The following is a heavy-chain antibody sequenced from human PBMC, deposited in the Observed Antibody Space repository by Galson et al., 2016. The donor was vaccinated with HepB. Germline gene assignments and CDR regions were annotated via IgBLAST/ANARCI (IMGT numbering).Heavy chain of an antibody. Sequence: SLRLSCAASGFTFSSYGMHWVRQAPGKGLEWVAFISYDGRNKKYADSVKGRFTISRDNSKKTLYLQMNSLRAEDTAVYYCAKDGRIYCSSASCHVHFHYWGQGTLVTVSS. J-gene: IGHJ4*02. CDR1: GFTFSSYG. D-gene: IGHD2-2*01. CDR3: AKDGRIYCSSASCHVHFHY. V-gene: IGHV3-30*18. CDR2: ISYDGRNK.